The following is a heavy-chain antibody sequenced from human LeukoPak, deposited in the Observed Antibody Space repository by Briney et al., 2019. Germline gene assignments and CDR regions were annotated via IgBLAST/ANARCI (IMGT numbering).Heavy chain of an antibody. D-gene: IGHD2-2*01. CDR3: ARVERLVVPAAMIWDNYYYGMDV. Sequence: ASVKVSCKASGYTFTSYGISWVRQAPGQGLEWIGWISAYNGNTNYAQKLQGRVTMTTDTSTSTAYMELRSLRSDDTAVYYCARVERLVVPAAMIWDNYYYGMDVWGQGTTVTVSS. CDR1: GYTFTSYG. J-gene: IGHJ6*02. V-gene: IGHV1-18*01. CDR2: ISAYNGNT.